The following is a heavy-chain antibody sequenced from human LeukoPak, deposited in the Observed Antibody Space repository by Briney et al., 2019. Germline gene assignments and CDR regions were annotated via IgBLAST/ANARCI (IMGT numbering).Heavy chain of an antibody. CDR1: GYSISSGYY. CDR3: ARQQATYYYDSSGYSRAFDI. D-gene: IGHD3-22*01. Sequence: SETLSLTCTVSGYSISSGYYWGWIRPPPGKGLEWIGSIYHSGSTYYNPSLKSRVTISVDTSKNQFSLKLSSVTAADTAVYYCARQQATYYYDSSGYSRAFDIWGQGTMVTVSS. CDR2: IYHSGST. V-gene: IGHV4-38-2*02. J-gene: IGHJ3*02.